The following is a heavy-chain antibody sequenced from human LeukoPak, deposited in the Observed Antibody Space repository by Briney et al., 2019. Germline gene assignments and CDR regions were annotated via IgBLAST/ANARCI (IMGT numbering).Heavy chain of an antibody. Sequence: GGSLRLSCAASGFTFSDYYMSWIRQAPGKGLEWLSYISSSGSSMYYADSMKGRFTISRDNAKNSLYLQMNSLRAEDTAVYYCARESRDTAMVEDYFDYWGQGTLVTVSS. CDR3: ARESRDTAMVEDYFDY. D-gene: IGHD5-18*01. J-gene: IGHJ4*02. CDR1: GFTFSDYY. V-gene: IGHV3-11*04. CDR2: ISSSGSSM.